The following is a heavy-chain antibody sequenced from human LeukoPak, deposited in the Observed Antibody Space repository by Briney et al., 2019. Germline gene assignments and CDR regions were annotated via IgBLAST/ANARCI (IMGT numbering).Heavy chain of an antibody. Sequence: PSQTLSLTCTVSGGSINSGSYYWGWIRQPPGKGLEWIGSIYYSGSTYYNPSLKSRVTISVDTSKNQFSLKLSSVTAADTAVYYCARDSGAVAGPHRDPKFDYWGQGTLVTVSS. J-gene: IGHJ4*02. D-gene: IGHD6-19*01. CDR1: GGSINSGSYY. CDR2: IYYSGST. CDR3: ARDSGAVAGPHRDPKFDY. V-gene: IGHV4-39*07.